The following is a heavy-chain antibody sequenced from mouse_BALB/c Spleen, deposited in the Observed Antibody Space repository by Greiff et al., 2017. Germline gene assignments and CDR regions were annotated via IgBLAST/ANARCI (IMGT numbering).Heavy chain of an antibody. CDR1: GYTFTSYY. CDR3: TRSGYAMDY. V-gene: IGHV1S81*02. D-gene: IGHD3-1*01. Sequence: QVQLQQSGAELVKPGASVKLSCKASGYTFTSYYMYWVKQRPGQGLEWIGEINPSIGGTNFNEKFKSKATLTVDKSSSTAYMQLSSLTSEDSAVYYCTRSGYAMDYWGQGTSVTVSS. CDR2: INPSIGGT. J-gene: IGHJ4*01.